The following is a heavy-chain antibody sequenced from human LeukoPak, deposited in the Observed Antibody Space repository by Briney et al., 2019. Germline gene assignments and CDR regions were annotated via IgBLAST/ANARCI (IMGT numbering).Heavy chain of an antibody. Sequence: PGGSLRLSCAASGFTFSSYAMSWVRQAPGKGLEWVSAISGSGGSTYYADSVKGRFTISRDNSKNTLYLQMNSLRAEDTAVYYCAKGRTYGDYRGDDAFDIWGQGTMVTVSS. CDR3: AKGRTYGDYRGDDAFDI. J-gene: IGHJ3*02. V-gene: IGHV3-23*01. CDR1: GFTFSSYA. CDR2: ISGSGGST. D-gene: IGHD4-17*01.